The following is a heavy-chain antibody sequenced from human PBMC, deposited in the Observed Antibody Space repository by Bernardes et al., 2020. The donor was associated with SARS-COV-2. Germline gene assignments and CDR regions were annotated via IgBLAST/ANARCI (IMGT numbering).Heavy chain of an antibody. CDR2: ISGNADAT. CDR1: GFTFSAYD. D-gene: IGHD6-13*01. Sequence: VGSLRLSCAASGFTFSAYDMTWVRQAPGKGLEWVSSISGNADATFYAASVKGRFTVSRDNSENTLYLQLNSLRADDTAIYFCAKDQERWGSSSAAFDNWGQGTLVTVSS. CDR3: AKDQERWGSSSAAFDN. V-gene: IGHV3-23*01. J-gene: IGHJ4*02.